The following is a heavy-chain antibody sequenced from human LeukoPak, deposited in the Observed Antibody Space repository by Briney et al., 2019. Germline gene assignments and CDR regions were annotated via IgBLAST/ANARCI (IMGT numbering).Heavy chain of an antibody. CDR1: GFTLISYS. Sequence: GSLRLSCAASGFTLISYSMNWVRQAPGKGLEWVSSISSSSSYIYYADSVKGRFTISRDNAKNSLYLQMNSLRAEDTAVYYCARVLGGTLDQGGFDYWGQGTLVTVSS. V-gene: IGHV3-21*01. CDR2: ISSSSSYI. CDR3: ARVLGGTLDQGGFDY. J-gene: IGHJ4*02. D-gene: IGHD1-7*01.